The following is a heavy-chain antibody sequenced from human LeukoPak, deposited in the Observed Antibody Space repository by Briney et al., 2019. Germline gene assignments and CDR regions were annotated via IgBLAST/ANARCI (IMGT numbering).Heavy chain of an antibody. Sequence: SETLSLTCTVSGGSISSYYWSWIRQPPGKGLEWIGYIYYSGSTNYNPSLKSRVTISVDTSKNQFSLKLSSVTAADTAVYYCVRVHSIAVANEWFDPWGQGTLVTVSS. CDR1: GGSISSYY. D-gene: IGHD6-19*01. CDR2: IYYSGST. J-gene: IGHJ5*02. V-gene: IGHV4-59*01. CDR3: VRVHSIAVANEWFDP.